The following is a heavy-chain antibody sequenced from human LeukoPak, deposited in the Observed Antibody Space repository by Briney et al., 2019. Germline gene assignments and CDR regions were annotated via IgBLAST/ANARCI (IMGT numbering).Heavy chain of an antibody. D-gene: IGHD3-10*01. CDR1: GFTFSSYW. Sequence: GGSLRLSCAASGFTFSSYWMHWVRQAPGKGLVWVSRIKSDGSSIYADSVKGRFTISRDNAKNTLYLQMKSLRAEDTAVYYCARAVTYYYGSVTYDWFDPWGQGTLVTVSS. J-gene: IGHJ5*02. CDR2: IKSDGSS. CDR3: ARAVTYYYGSVTYDWFDP. V-gene: IGHV3-74*01.